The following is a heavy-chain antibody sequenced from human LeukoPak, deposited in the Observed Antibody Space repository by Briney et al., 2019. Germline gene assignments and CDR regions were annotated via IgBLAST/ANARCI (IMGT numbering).Heavy chain of an antibody. J-gene: IGHJ6*03. CDR3: ARDAPLAYGSGRSRRDYYYYMDV. D-gene: IGHD3-10*01. CDR1: GFTFDDYV. Sequence: GGSLRLSCAASGFTFDDYVMSWVRQAPGKGLEWVSGINWNGGSTGYADSVKVRFTISRDNAKNSLYLQMNSLRAEDTALYYCARDAPLAYGSGRSRRDYYYYMDVWGKGTTVTVSS. V-gene: IGHV3-20*04. CDR2: INWNGGST.